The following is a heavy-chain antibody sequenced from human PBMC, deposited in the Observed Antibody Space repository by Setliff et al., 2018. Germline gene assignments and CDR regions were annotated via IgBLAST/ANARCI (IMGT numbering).Heavy chain of an antibody. D-gene: IGHD6-19*01. J-gene: IGHJ4*02. CDR3: ARSWKAGALNHFDY. Sequence: SWLRQTPGQGLEWMGWIGGHNGDTLFAQKFQGRVILTTDTSTTTAYMELKSLRSDDTAVYYCARSWKAGALNHFDYWGQGSLVTVSS. CDR2: IGGHNGDT. V-gene: IGHV1-18*01.